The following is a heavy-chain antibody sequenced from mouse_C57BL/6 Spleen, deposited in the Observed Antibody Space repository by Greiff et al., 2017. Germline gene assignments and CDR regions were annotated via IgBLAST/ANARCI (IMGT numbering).Heavy chain of an antibody. CDR3: ARVYDTSFDY. V-gene: IGHV1-82*01. J-gene: IGHJ2*01. CDR1: GYAFSSSW. CDR2: IYPGDGDT. Sequence: QVQLKQSGPELVKPGASVKISCKASGYAFSSSWMNWVKQRPGKGLEWIGRIYPGDGDTNYNGKFKGKATLTADKSSSTAYMQLSSLTSEDSAVYFCARVYDTSFDYWGQGTTLTVSS. D-gene: IGHD2-3*01.